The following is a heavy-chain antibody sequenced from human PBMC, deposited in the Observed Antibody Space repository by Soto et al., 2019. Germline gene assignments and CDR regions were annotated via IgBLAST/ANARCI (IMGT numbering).Heavy chain of an antibody. D-gene: IGHD1-1*01. V-gene: IGHV3-21*01. Sequence: EVQLVESGGGLDKPGGSLRLSCAASGFTFSSYSMNWVRQAPGKGLEWVSSISSSSSYIYYADSVKGRFTISRDNAKNSLYLQMNSLRAEDTAVYYCARWETGTTPRTIDYWGQGTLVTVSS. J-gene: IGHJ4*02. CDR2: ISSSSSYI. CDR3: ARWETGTTPRTIDY. CDR1: GFTFSSYS.